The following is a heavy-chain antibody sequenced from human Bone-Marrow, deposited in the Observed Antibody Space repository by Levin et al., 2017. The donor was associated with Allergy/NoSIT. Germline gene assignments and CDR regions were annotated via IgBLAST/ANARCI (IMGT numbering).Heavy chain of an antibody. CDR2: ISYDGSNK. CDR3: ARGALWFAGWLLNYFDY. Sequence: GESLKISCAASGFTFSSYAIHWVRQAPGKGLEWVAVISYDGSNKYYADSVKGRFTISRDNSKNTLYLQMNSLRAEDTAVYYCARGALWFAGWLLNYFDYWGQGTLVTVSS. D-gene: IGHD2-21*02. CDR1: GFTFSSYA. V-gene: IGHV3-30*04. J-gene: IGHJ4*02.